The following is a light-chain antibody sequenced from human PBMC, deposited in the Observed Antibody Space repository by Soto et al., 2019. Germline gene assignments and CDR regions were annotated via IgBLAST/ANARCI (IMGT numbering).Light chain of an antibody. Sequence: EIVLTQSPGTLSLSPGERATLSCRASQSVNSGYLAWNQQKPGQAPKLLISGASRRATGISDRCSGSGAGTDFTPTLTRLEPEDFAVYYCQQYVGSPPTTIFGPGTRLDIK. V-gene: IGKV3-20*01. CDR2: GAS. CDR3: QQYVGSPPTTI. J-gene: IGKJ5*01. CDR1: QSVNSGY.